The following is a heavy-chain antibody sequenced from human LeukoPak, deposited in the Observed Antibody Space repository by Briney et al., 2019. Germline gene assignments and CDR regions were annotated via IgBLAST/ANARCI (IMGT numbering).Heavy chain of an antibody. Sequence: KPSETLSLTCTVSGGSISSYYWSWVRQPPGKGLEWNGYIYYSGSTNYNPSLKSRVTISVDTSQNQFSLKLSSVTAADTAVYYCARGGRGSPFDYWAREPWSPSPQ. D-gene: IGHD3-10*01. CDR2: IYYSGST. CDR1: GGSISSYY. V-gene: IGHV4-59*01. CDR3: ARGGRGSPFDY. J-gene: IGHJ4*02.